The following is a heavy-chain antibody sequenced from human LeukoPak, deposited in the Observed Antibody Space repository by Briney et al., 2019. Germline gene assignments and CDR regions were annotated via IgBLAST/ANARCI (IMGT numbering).Heavy chain of an antibody. V-gene: IGHV4-34*01. J-gene: IGHJ4*02. CDR2: INHSGST. CDR3: ARGRRRGMYFDY. D-gene: IGHD1-26*01. CDR1: GGSFSGYY. Sequence: PSETLSLTCAVYGGSFSGYYWSWIRQPPGKGLEWIGEINHSGSTNHNPSLKSRVTISVDTSKNQFSLKLSSVTAADTAAYYCARGRRRGMYFDYWGQGTLVTVSS.